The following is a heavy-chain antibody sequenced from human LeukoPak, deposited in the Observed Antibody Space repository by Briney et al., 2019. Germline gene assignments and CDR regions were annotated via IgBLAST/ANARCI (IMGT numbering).Heavy chain of an antibody. CDR2: ISGSGGST. Sequence: PGGSLRLSCAASGLTFSNSVMSWVRQAPGKGLEWVSAISGSGGSTYYADSVKGRFTISRDNSKNTLYLQMNSLRAEDTAVYYCAKSLYRYLYYFDYWGQGTLVTVSS. D-gene: IGHD1-14*01. V-gene: IGHV3-23*01. J-gene: IGHJ4*02. CDR1: GLTFSNSV. CDR3: AKSLYRYLYYFDY.